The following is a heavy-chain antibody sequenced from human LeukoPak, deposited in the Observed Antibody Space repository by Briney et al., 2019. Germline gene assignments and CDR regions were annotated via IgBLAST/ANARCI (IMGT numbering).Heavy chain of an antibody. CDR2: VSPNGVIT. CDR3: AKDDAWLQYGN. D-gene: IGHD5-24*01. J-gene: IGHJ4*02. Sequence: GGTLRLSCAASGFAFSSHGMNWVRQAPGKGLEWVSGVSPNGVITYYADSVKGRFTISRDNSKGTVYLQMNSLRPEDTAVYYCAKDDAWLQYGNWGRGTLVTVSS. V-gene: IGHV3-23*01. CDR1: GFAFSSHG.